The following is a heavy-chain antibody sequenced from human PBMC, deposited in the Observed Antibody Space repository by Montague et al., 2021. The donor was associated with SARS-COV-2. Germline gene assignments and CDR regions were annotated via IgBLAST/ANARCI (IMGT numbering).Heavy chain of an antibody. D-gene: IGHD2-15*01. V-gene: IGHV4-59*08. CDR2: VSFSGSP. J-gene: IGHJ3*02. Sequence: SETLSLTCVVSGDSTSGHYWTWIRQPPGKGLEWIGYVSFSGSPNYNPSLKSRVTISADTSKKQFSLKLTSVTAADTAMYYCAKPRGVEGATRFAFDTWGQGTMVIVSS. CDR3: AKPRGVEGATRFAFDT. CDR1: GDSTSGHY.